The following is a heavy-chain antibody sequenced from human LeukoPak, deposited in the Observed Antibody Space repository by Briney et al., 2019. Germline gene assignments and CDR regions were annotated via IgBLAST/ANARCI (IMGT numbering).Heavy chain of an antibody. J-gene: IGHJ4*02. CDR1: GDSISSSSYY. Sequence: PSETLSLTCTVSGDSISSSSYYWGWIRQPPGKGLEWIGRIHTSGDTDYNPSLKSRVTLSVDTSKNQFSLKLSSVTAADTAVYYCAAYSSSTGYALDYWGQGTLVTVSS. D-gene: IGHD3-22*01. CDR3: AAYSSSTGYALDY. V-gene: IGHV4-39*07. CDR2: IHTSGDT.